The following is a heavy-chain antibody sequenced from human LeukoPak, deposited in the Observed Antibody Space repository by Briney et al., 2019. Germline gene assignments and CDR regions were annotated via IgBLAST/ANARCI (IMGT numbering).Heavy chain of an antibody. J-gene: IGHJ4*02. D-gene: IGHD6-13*01. Sequence: PSETLSLTCTVSGGSISSSSYYWGWIRQPPGKGLEWIGSIYYSGSTYYNPSLKSRVTISVDTSKNQFSLKLSSVTAADTAVYYCAIRATRLVAALDYWGQGTLVTVSS. CDR3: AIRATRLVAALDY. CDR1: GGSISSSSYY. CDR2: IYYSGST. V-gene: IGHV4-39*07.